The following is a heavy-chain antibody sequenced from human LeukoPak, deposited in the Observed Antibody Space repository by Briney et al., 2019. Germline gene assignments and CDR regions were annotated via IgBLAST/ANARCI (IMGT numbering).Heavy chain of an antibody. J-gene: IGHJ4*02. D-gene: IGHD1-26*01. Sequence: GESLKISCKGSGYSFTTYWIGWVRQMPGKGLEWVGVFNPGDSTTRYSPSFQGQVTISSDNSISTAFLQWNSLRASDTAIYYCARCPRGGSYFDYWGQGTLVTVSS. CDR3: ARCPRGGSYFDY. CDR1: GYSFTTYW. V-gene: IGHV5-51*01. CDR2: FNPGDSTT.